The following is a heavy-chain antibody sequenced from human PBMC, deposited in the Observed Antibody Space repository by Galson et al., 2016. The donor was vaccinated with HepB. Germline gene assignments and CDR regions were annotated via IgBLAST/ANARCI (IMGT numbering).Heavy chain of an antibody. D-gene: IGHD6-19*01. CDR2: IGSGGFQ. CDR1: GFVFNNYP. V-gene: IGHV3-23*01. J-gene: IGHJ3*02. CDR3: AREGYSSGHCGAFDI. Sequence: SLRLSCAASGFVFNNYPMTWVRQAPGKGLEWVLTIGSGGFQHYADSVKGRFTVSRDNSRNTLYLQMDSLTADDTALYFCAREGYSSGHCGAFDIWGRGTVVAVSS.